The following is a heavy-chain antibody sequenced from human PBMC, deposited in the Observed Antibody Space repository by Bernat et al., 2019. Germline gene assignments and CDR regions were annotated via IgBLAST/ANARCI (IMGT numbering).Heavy chain of an antibody. D-gene: IGHD5-12*01. CDR1: GFTFSGSA. V-gene: IGHV3-73*01. J-gene: IGHJ3*02. CDR3: TRIYSDGFDI. Sequence: EVQLVESGGGLVQPGGSPKLSCAASGFTFSGSAIHWVRQASGKGLEWVGRIRSRTNSYTAAYAASVRGRFTVSRDDSKNTAYLQMNSLKIEDTAVYYCTRIYSDGFDIWGQGTMVTVSS. CDR2: IRSRTNSYTA.